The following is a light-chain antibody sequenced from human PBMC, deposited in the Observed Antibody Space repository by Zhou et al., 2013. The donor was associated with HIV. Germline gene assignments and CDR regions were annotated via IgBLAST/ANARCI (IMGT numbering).Light chain of an antibody. J-gene: IGLJ1*01. CDR3: GTWDSSLSAGV. CDR1: SSDIGNNY. CDR2: DNN. V-gene: IGLV1-51*01. Sequence: QSVLTQPPSVSAAPGQKVTISCSGSSSDIGNNYVSWYQHLPGTTPKLLIYDNNKRPSGIPDRFSGSKSGTSATLDITGLQTGDEADYYCGTWDSSLSAGVFGSGNQGHR.